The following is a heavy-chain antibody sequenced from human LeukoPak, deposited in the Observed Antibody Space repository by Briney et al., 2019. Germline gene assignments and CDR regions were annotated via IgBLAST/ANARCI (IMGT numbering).Heavy chain of an antibody. CDR1: GGSISSTNW. V-gene: IGHV4-4*02. J-gene: IGHJ4*02. CDR2: VHLSGRT. D-gene: IGHD1-14*01. Sequence: PSGTLSLTCGVSGGSISSTNWWTLVRQPPGEGLEWIGEVHLSGRTNYNPSLESRVTMSVDMSENHISLKLTSVTAADTAVYYCARQISNHGYYYGYWGQGTLVTVSS. CDR3: ARQISNHGYYYGY.